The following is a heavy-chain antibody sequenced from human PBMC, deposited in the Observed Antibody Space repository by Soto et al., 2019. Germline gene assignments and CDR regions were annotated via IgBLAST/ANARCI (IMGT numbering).Heavy chain of an antibody. CDR3: ARNDRDFYGMDV. CDR1: GFTFRNYD. V-gene: IGHV3-13*01. Sequence: EVQLVESGGGLVQPGGSLRLSCEASGFTFRNYDMHWVRQGTGKGLEWVSVISAAGDTDYADSVEGRFTISRENAQNSFFLQMNSLRVGDTAVYYCARNDRDFYGMDVWGQGTKVIVAS. CDR2: ISAAGDT. J-gene: IGHJ6*02.